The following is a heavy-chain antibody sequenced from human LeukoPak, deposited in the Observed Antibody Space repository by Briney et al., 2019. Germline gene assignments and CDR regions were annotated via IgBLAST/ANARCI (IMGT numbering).Heavy chain of an antibody. CDR2: MSYSGIA. J-gene: IGHJ5*02. D-gene: IGHD6-25*01. V-gene: IGHV4-59*01. CDR3: ARLFGGSNGYFDP. Sequence: SETLSLTCTVSGGSISSYYWSWMRQPPGKGLEWIGYMSYSGIANYNPSLKSRVTISVDTSKNQFSLNLSSLTAADTALYYCARLFGGSNGYFDPWGQGTLVTVSS. CDR1: GGSISSYY.